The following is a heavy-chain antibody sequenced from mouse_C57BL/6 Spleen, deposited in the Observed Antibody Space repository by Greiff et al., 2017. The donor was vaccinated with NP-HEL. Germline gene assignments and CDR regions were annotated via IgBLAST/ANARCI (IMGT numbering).Heavy chain of an antibody. CDR1: GYTFTSYW. CDR2: IHPNSGST. Sequence: VQLQQPGAELVKPGASVKLSCKASGYTFTSYWMHWVKKRPGQGLEWIGMIHPNSGSTNYNEKFKSKATLTVDKSSSTAYMQLSSLTSEDSAVYYCARESDYDGVDYWGQGTTLTVSS. CDR3: ARESDYDGVDY. V-gene: IGHV1-64*01. D-gene: IGHD2-4*01. J-gene: IGHJ2*01.